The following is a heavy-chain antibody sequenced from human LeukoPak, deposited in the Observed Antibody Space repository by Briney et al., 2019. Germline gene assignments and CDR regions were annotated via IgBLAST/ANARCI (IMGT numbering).Heavy chain of an antibody. Sequence: GGSLRLSCAASGFTFSSYGMHWVRQAPAKGLEWVAFIRYDGSNKYYADSVKGRFTISRDNSKNTLYLQMNSLRAEDTAVYYCAKVPSSHYGDYRFDYWGQGTLVTVCS. V-gene: IGHV3-30*02. D-gene: IGHD4-17*01. CDR3: AKVPSSHYGDYRFDY. CDR2: IRYDGSNK. J-gene: IGHJ4*02. CDR1: GFTFSSYG.